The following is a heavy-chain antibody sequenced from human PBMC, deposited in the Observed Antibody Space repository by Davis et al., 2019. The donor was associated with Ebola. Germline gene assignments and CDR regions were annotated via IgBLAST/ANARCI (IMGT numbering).Heavy chain of an antibody. CDR2: INHSGST. J-gene: IGHJ5*02. D-gene: IGHD2-2*03. V-gene: IGHV4-34*01. CDR1: AGSFSGYS. CDR3: ARGLDIVVVPAVRWFDP. Sequence: SQTLSLTCALYAGSFSGYSWSWIRQPPGKGLEWIGEINHSGSTNYNPSLKSRVTISVDKSKNQFSLKLSSVTAADTAVYYCARGLDIVVVPAVRWFDPWGQGTLVTVSS.